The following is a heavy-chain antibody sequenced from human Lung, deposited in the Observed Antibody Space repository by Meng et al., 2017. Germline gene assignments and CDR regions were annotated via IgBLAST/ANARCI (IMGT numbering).Heavy chain of an antibody. D-gene: IGHD2-2*01. Sequence: VPVREPGPGLAKPSGPLSLTCGVSGGSISSSNWWSWVRQPPGKGLEWIGEIYHSGGTKYNPSLKSRVTISVDKSKNQFSLKLSSVTAADTAVYYCARGLGEAVVPRTMFDYWGQGTLVTVSS. J-gene: IGHJ4*02. V-gene: IGHV4-4*02. CDR3: ARGLGEAVVPRTMFDY. CDR1: GGSISSSNW. CDR2: IYHSGGT.